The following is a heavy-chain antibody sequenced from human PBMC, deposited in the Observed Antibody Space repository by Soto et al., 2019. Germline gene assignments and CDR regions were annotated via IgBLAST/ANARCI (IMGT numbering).Heavy chain of an antibody. D-gene: IGHD3-9*01. CDR3: ARIGVGYDILTGYSWYYFDY. V-gene: IGHV3-74*01. Sequence: GGSLRLSCAASGFTFSSYWMHWVRQAPGKGLVWVSRINSDGSSTSYADSVKGRFTISRDNAKNTLYLQMNSLRAEDTAVYYCARIGVGYDILTGYSWYYFDYWGQGTLVTVSS. J-gene: IGHJ4*02. CDR1: GFTFSSYW. CDR2: INSDGSST.